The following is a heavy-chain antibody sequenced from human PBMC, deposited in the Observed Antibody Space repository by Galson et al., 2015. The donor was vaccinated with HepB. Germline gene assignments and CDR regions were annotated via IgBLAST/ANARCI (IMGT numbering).Heavy chain of an antibody. CDR1: GGTFSSYA. J-gene: IGHJ6*03. D-gene: IGHD2-15*01. V-gene: IGHV1-69*13. Sequence: SVKVSCKASGGTFSSYAISWVRQAPGQGLEWMGGIIPIFGTANYAQKFQGRVTITADESTSTAYMELSSLRSEDTAVYYCARGEGYCSGGSCYSYYYYYMDVWGKGTTVTVSS. CDR2: IIPIFGTA. CDR3: ARGEGYCSGGSCYSYYYYYMDV.